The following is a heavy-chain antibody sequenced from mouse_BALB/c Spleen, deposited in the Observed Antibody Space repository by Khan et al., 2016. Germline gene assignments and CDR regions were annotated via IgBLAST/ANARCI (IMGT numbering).Heavy chain of an antibody. CDR3: ARGSTYSLYWYFDV. CDR1: GYTFTSYW. D-gene: IGHD1-1*01. Sequence: DLVKPGASVKLSCKASGYTFTSYWINWIKQRPGQGLEWIGRFAPGSNNSYYNEMFKVKAKMTVDTSSRTAYIQLSSLSSEDSAIYFCARGSTYSLYWYFDVWGAWTTVTVSS. J-gene: IGHJ1*01. CDR2: FAPGSNNS. V-gene: IGHV1S41*01.